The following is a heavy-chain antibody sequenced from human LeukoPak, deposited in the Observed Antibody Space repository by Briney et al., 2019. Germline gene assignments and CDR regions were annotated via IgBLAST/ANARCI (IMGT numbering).Heavy chain of an antibody. Sequence: SVKVSCKASGGTFSSYAISWVRQAPGQGLEWMGGIIPIFGTANYAQKFQGRVTITADKSTSTAYMELSSLRSEDTAVYYCARDHPITDGAGDWFDPWGQGTLVTVSS. CDR3: ARDHPITDGAGDWFDP. CDR1: GGTFSSYA. V-gene: IGHV1-69*06. CDR2: IIPIFGTA. D-gene: IGHD3-10*01. J-gene: IGHJ5*02.